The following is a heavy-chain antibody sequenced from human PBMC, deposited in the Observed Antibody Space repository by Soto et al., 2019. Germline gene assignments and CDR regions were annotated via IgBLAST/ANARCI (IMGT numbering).Heavy chain of an antibody. CDR3: ARESTGDPTLFDY. D-gene: IGHD1-1*01. CDR1: GGSVSSGSYY. CDR2: IYYSGTT. Sequence: PSETLSLTCTVSGGSVSSGSYYWSWIRQPPGKGLEWIGYIYYSGTTHYNPSLKSRVTISVDTSKKQFSLKLTSVTAADTAVYYCARESTGDPTLFDYWGRGTLVTVSS. J-gene: IGHJ4*02. V-gene: IGHV4-61*01.